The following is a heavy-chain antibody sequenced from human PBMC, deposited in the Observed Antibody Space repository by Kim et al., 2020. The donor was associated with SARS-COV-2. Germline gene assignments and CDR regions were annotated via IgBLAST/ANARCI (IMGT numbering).Heavy chain of an antibody. CDR3: AKATSAWYFDS. J-gene: IGHJ4*02. CDR1: GLTFSSYA. D-gene: IGHD6-19*01. CDR2: INFRGDKT. Sequence: GGSLRLSCAASGLTFSSYAMSWVRQAPGKGLEWVSGINFRGDKTFYADSVRGRFVISRDNSKSTLYLHMNSLSAEETAIFYCAKATSAWYFDSWGPGSLV. V-gene: IGHV3-23*01.